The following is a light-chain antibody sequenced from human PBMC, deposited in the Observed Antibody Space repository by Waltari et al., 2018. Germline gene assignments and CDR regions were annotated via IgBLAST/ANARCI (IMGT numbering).Light chain of an antibody. V-gene: IGKV1-5*03. Sequence: DIQMTQSPSTLSASVGDRVTNTCRASKSISNWLAWYQQKPGKAPKVLIYKSFSLQSGVPSRFSGSGSETEFTLTISSLQPDDFATYYCQQYNISPYTFGQGTTLEI. J-gene: IGKJ2*01. CDR1: KSISNW. CDR2: KSF. CDR3: QQYNISPYT.